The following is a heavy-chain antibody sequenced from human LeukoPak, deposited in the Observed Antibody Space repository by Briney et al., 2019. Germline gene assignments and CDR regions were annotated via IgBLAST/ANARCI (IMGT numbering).Heavy chain of an antibody. CDR3: ARGGAHYGDFYFDY. V-gene: IGHV4-59*01. J-gene: IGHJ4*02. D-gene: IGHD4-17*01. Sequence: PSETLSLTCTVSGGSISSYYWSWIRQPPGKGLEWIGYIYYSGSTNYNPSLKSRVTISVDTSKNQFSLKLSSVTAADTAVHYCARGGAHYGDFYFDYWGQGTLVTVSS. CDR1: GGSISSYY. CDR2: IYYSGST.